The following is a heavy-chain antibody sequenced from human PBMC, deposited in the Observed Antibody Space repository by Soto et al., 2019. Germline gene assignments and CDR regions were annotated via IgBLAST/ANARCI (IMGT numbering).Heavy chain of an antibody. V-gene: IGHV3-13*05. CDR1: GFTFRNYD. D-gene: IGHD5-18*01. CDR3: ARTDSDFYGLDV. Sequence: EVQLVESGGGLVQPGGSLRLSCEASGFTFRNYDMHWVRQGTGKGLEWVSGISAAGDPDYADSVEGRFTISRENAQISFVLPMNSLRVGDTAVYYCARTDSDFYGLDVWGQGTTVIVSS. J-gene: IGHJ6*02. CDR2: ISAAGDP.